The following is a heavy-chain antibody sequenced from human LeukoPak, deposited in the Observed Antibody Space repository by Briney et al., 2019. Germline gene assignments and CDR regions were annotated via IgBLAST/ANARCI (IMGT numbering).Heavy chain of an antibody. CDR3: ARGNIVGATDAFDI. CDR1: GGSISSYY. Sequence: PSKTLSLTCTVPGGSISSYYWSWIRKPPGKGLEWFGYIYYSGSTNYNPSLKSRVTISVDASKNQFSLKLSSVTAADTAVYYCARGNIVGATDAFDIWGQGTMVTVSS. CDR2: IYYSGST. J-gene: IGHJ3*02. D-gene: IGHD1-26*01. V-gene: IGHV4-59*01.